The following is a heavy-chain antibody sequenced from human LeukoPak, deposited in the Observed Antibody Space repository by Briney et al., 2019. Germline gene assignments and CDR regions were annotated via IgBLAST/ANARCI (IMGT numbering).Heavy chain of an antibody. CDR1: GFTFSSHG. Sequence: GGSLRLSCAASGFTFSSHGMSWVRQAPGKGLEWVSTISGSGDNTYYADSVKGRFTISRDNSKNTLYLQMNSLKTEDTAVYYCTTDYYDYVWGSYRPDYWGQGTLVTVSS. J-gene: IGHJ4*02. CDR3: TTDYYDYVWGSYRPDY. CDR2: ISGSGDNT. D-gene: IGHD3-16*02. V-gene: IGHV3-23*01.